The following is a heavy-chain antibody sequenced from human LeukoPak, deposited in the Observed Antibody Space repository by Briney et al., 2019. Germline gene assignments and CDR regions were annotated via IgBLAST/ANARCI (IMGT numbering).Heavy chain of an antibody. CDR3: ARDLEGAETYGMDV. D-gene: IGHD6-19*01. Sequence: GGSLRLSCAASGFTFSSYHMNWVRQAPGKGLEWVSSISSSSSYIYYADSVKGRFTISRDNSKNTLYLQMNSLRAEDTAVYYCARDLEGAETYGMDVWGQGTTVTVSS. CDR2: ISSSSSYI. J-gene: IGHJ6*02. V-gene: IGHV3-21*01. CDR1: GFTFSSYH.